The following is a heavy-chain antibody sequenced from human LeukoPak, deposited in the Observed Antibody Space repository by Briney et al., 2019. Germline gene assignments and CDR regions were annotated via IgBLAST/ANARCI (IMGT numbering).Heavy chain of an antibody. Sequence: PLGGSLRLSCAASGFTFTSYAMSWVRQAPGKGLDWVTAISGSADSTYYADSVKGRFTISRDNSKNTLYLQMNSLRAEDTAVYYCAKGLFSAGRLDYWGQGTLVTVSS. CDR3: AKGLFSAGRLDY. CDR1: GFTFTSYA. CDR2: ISGSADST. J-gene: IGHJ4*02. V-gene: IGHV3-23*01.